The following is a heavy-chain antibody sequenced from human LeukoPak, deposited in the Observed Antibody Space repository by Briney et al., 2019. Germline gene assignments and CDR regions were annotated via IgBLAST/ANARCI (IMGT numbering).Heavy chain of an antibody. CDR1: GFTFSGYA. CDR3: AKHGSPGPIFYNGMDV. CDR2: ISGSGSNT. V-gene: IGHV3-23*01. J-gene: IGHJ6*02. D-gene: IGHD3-3*02. Sequence: PGGSLRLSCAVSGFTFSGYAMGWVRQAPGKGLEWVSSISGSGSNTYHTDPVKGRCTISRDNSKNTLYLEMNSLRVEDTAIYYCAKHGSPGPIFYNGMDVWGLGTTVTVSS.